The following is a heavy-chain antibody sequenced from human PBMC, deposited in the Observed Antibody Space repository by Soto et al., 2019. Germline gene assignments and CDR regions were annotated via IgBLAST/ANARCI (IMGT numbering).Heavy chain of an antibody. CDR2: ITFRGDNT. CDR1: GFTFSSYA. Sequence: EVQLLESGGGLVPPGGSLRLSCAASGFTFSSYATSWVRQAPGKGLEWLAGITFRGDNTYYADSVKGRFTLSRDNSRNRLDLQMNSLKVEDTALYYCAKLGTMGVFDNWGQGTLLTVSS. D-gene: IGHD1-26*01. V-gene: IGHV3-23*01. J-gene: IGHJ4*02. CDR3: AKLGTMGVFDN.